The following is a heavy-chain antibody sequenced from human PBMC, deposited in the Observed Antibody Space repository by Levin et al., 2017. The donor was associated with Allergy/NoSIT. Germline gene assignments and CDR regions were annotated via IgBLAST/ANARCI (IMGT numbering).Heavy chain of an antibody. Sequence: ASVKVSCKASGYTFTGYYMHWVRQAPGQGLEWMGQINPNSGGTNYAQNFQGRVTMTRDTSISTAYVELSRLRSDDTAIYYCARSDTVIVPSFYMDVWGKGTTVTVSS. V-gene: IGHV1-2*06. CDR1: GYTFTGYY. CDR3: ARSDTVIVPSFYMDV. CDR2: INPNSGGT. D-gene: IGHD2-2*01. J-gene: IGHJ6*03.